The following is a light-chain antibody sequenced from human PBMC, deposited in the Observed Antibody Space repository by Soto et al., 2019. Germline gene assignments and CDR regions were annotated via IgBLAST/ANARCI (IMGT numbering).Light chain of an antibody. CDR2: GAS. CDR1: QDITNY. Sequence: DIQMTQSPSSLSASVGDRVTITCQASQDITNYLNWYQQKPGKAPKLLISGASNLETGVPSRFSGSGSGTDFTFTINSLQPEDIATYYCQQYDNLPFTFGPGTKVDIK. V-gene: IGKV1-33*01. J-gene: IGKJ3*01. CDR3: QQYDNLPFT.